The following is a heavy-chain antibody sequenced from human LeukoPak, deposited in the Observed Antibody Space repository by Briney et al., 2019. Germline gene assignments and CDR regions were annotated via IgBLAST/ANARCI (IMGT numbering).Heavy chain of an antibody. D-gene: IGHD3-3*01. Sequence: GESLKISCKGSGYSFTSYWIGWVRQMPGKGLEWMGIIYPGDSDTRYSPSFQGQVTISADKSISTAYLQWSSLKASDTAMYYCARRNDFWSGYAQARPHPHNWFDPWGQGTLVTVSS. CDR3: ARRNDFWSGYAQARPHPHNWFDP. J-gene: IGHJ5*02. CDR1: GYSFTSYW. V-gene: IGHV5-51*01. CDR2: IYPGDSDT.